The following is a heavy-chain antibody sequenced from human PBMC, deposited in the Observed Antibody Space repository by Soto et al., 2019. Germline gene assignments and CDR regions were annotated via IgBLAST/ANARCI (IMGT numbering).Heavy chain of an antibody. Sequence: GGSLRLSCAASGFTFSSYAMSWVRQAPGKGLEWVSAISGSGGSTYYADSVKGRFTISNDNSKNTLYLQMNSLRAEDTAVYYCAKELLVGWELPKRYCDYWGQGTLVTVSS. CDR2: ISGSGGST. J-gene: IGHJ4*02. CDR1: GFTFSSYA. V-gene: IGHV3-23*01. D-gene: IGHD1-26*01. CDR3: AKELLVGWELPKRYCDY.